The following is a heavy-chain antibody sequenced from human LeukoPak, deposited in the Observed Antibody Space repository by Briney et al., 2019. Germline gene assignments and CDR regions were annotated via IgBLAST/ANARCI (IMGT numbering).Heavy chain of an antibody. CDR1: GYTFTGYY. V-gene: IGHV1-2*02. CDR3: ARKCYDYVWGSYTNWFDP. D-gene: IGHD3-16*01. CDR2: INPNSGGT. Sequence: ASVKVSCKASGYTFTGYYMHWVRQAPGQGLEWMGWINPNSGGTNYAQKFQGRVTMTRDTSISTVYMELSRLRSDDTAVYYCARKCYDYVWGSYTNWFDPWGQGTLVTVSS. J-gene: IGHJ5*02.